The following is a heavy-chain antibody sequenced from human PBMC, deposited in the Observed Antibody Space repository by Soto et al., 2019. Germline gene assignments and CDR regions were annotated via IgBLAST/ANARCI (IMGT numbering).Heavy chain of an antibody. J-gene: IGHJ4*02. CDR2: ISSSSSYI. CDR1: VFTFSSYS. Sequence: VGALRLSCSASVFTFSSYSRNWVLHPPVKVLECVSSISSSSSYIYYADSVKGRFTISRDNSKNTLYLQMNSLRAEDTAVYYCAKEGDSSSSHFEYWGQGTLVTVSS. CDR3: AKEGDSSSSHFEY. D-gene: IGHD6-6*01. V-gene: IGHV3-21*04.